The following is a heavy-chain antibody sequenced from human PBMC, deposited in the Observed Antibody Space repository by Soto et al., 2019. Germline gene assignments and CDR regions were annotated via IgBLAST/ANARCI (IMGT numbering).Heavy chain of an antibody. J-gene: IGHJ4*02. Sequence: QVQLVQSGAEVKKPGASVKVSCKASGYTFTSYGISWVRQAPGQGLEWMGWISAYNGNTNYAQKLQGRVNMTTDTSTSTAYLGLGSLRSDDTAGDYCARDLALFIAASGAQGDYWGQGTLVTVSS. CDR3: ARDLALFIAASGAQGDY. D-gene: IGHD6-13*01. V-gene: IGHV1-18*01. CDR2: ISAYNGNT. CDR1: GYTFTSYG.